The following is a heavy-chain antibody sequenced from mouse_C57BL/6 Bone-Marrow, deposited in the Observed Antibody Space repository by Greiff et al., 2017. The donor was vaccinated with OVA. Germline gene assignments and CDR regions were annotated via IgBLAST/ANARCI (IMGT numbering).Heavy chain of an antibody. CDR1: GFTFNTYA. J-gene: IGHJ4*01. Sequence: EVQVVESGGGLVQPKGSLKLSCAASGFTFNTYAMHWVRQAPGKGLEWVARIRSKSSNYATYYADSVKDRFTISRDDSQSMLYLQMNNLKTEDTAMYYCVRDRANWDGYAMDYWGQGTSVTVSS. CDR2: IRSKSSNYAT. CDR3: VRDRANWDGYAMDY. V-gene: IGHV10-3*01. D-gene: IGHD4-1*01.